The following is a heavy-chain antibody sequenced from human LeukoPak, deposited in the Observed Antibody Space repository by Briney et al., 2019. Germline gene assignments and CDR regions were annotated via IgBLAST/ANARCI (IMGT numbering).Heavy chain of an antibody. CDR3: ARAADTAMVRRGFDY. V-gene: IGHV1-18*01. J-gene: IGHJ4*02. D-gene: IGHD5-18*01. Sequence: ASVKVSCKASGYTFTSYGISWVRQAPGQGLEWMGWISAYNGNTNYAQKLQGRVTMTTDTSTSIAYMELRSLRSEDTAVYYCARAADTAMVRRGFDYWGQGTLVTVSS. CDR1: GYTFTSYG. CDR2: ISAYNGNT.